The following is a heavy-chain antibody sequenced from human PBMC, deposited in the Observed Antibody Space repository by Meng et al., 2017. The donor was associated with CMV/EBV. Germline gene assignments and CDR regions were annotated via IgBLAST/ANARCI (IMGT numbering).Heavy chain of an antibody. V-gene: IGHV3-11*01. D-gene: IGHD3-3*01. CDR2: ISSSGSTI. CDR3: ARVSGVRVFLEPYYYGMDV. J-gene: IGHJ6*02. CDR1: GFTFSDYY. Sequence: SLKISCAASGFTFSDYYMSWIRQAPGKGLEWVSYISSSGSTIYYADSVKGRFTISRDNAKNSLYLQMNSLRAEDTAVYYCARVSGVRVFLEPYYYGMDVWGQGTTVTVSS.